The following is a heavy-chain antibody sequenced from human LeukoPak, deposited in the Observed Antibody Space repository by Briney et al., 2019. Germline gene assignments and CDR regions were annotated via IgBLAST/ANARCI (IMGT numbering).Heavy chain of an antibody. CDR1: GFTFSSYA. Sequence: GGSLRLYCAASGFTFSSYAMHWVRQAPGKGLEWVAVISYDGSNKYYADSVKGRFTISRDNSKNTLYLQMNSLRAEDTAVYYCARSGIAARTPFDYWGQGTLVTVSS. V-gene: IGHV3-30-3*01. CDR3: ARSGIAARTPFDY. J-gene: IGHJ4*02. CDR2: ISYDGSNK. D-gene: IGHD6-6*01.